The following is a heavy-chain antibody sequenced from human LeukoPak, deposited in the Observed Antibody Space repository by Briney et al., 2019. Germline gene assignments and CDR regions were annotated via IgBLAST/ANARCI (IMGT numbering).Heavy chain of an antibody. CDR1: GFTFSSYS. CDR3: ARDEGVVPAAIYTPGSALDI. D-gene: IGHD2-2*02. V-gene: IGHV3-48*01. Sequence: GGSLRLSCAASGFTFSSYSMNWVRQAPGKGLEWVSYISSSSSTIYYADSVKGRFTISRDNAKNSLYLQMNSLRAGDTAVYYCARDEGVVPAAIYTPGSALDIWGQGTMVTVSS. CDR2: ISSSSSTI. J-gene: IGHJ3*02.